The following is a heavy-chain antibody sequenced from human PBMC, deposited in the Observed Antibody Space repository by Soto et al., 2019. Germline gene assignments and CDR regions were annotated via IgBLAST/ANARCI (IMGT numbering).Heavy chain of an antibody. J-gene: IGHJ3*02. CDR1: GFTFSSYA. CDR3: AKPYYYDSSGGYDAFDI. D-gene: IGHD3-22*01. V-gene: IGHV3-23*01. Sequence: GSLRLSCAASGFTFSSYAMSWVRQAPGNGLEWVSAISGSGGSTYYADSVKGRFTISRDNPKNTLYLQMNSLRAEDTAVYYCAKPYYYDSSGGYDAFDIWGQGKMVTVS. CDR2: ISGSGGST.